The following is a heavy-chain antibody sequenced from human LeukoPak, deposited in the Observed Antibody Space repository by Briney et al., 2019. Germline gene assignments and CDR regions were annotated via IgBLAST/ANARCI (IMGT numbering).Heavy chain of an antibody. Sequence: PGGSLRLSCATSGFTFSRYAMHWVRQAPGKGLEWVALISYDANIGSNKYYADSVKGRFTISRDNSKNTLYLQMNSLRAEDTAVYYCAKCDSSSCPGGWFDPWGQGTLVTVSS. J-gene: IGHJ5*02. CDR2: ISYDANIGSNK. CDR3: AKCDSSSCPGGWFDP. V-gene: IGHV3-30-3*02. CDR1: GFTFSRYA. D-gene: IGHD6-13*01.